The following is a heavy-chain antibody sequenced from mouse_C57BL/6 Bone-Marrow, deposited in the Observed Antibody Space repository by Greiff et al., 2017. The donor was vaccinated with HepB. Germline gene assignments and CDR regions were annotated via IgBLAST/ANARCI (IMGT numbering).Heavy chain of an antibody. CDR3: ARSGATMVTTGAMDY. CDR2: IYPRSGNT. J-gene: IGHJ4*01. D-gene: IGHD2-2*01. Sequence: VQLQESGAELARPGASVKLSCKASGYTFTSYGISWVKQRTGQGLEWIGEIYPRSGNTYYNEKFKGKATLTADKSSSTAYMELRSLSSEDSAVYFCARSGATMVTTGAMDYWGQGTSVTVSS. CDR1: GYTFTSYG. V-gene: IGHV1-81*01.